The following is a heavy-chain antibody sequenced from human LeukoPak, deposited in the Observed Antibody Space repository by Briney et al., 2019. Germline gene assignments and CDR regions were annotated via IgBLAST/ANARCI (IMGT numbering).Heavy chain of an antibody. Sequence: ASVKVSCEASGYTFTHYYMHWGRQAPGQRVEWRGGINPNDGDTNYAQKFQGRVTMTRDTSISTGHMEVSRLRSDDTAVYYCARANFLYCSSSTCLFDYWGQGTLVTVSS. V-gene: IGHV1-2*02. CDR1: GYTFTHYY. D-gene: IGHD2-2*01. J-gene: IGHJ4*02. CDR3: ARANFLYCSSSTCLFDY. CDR2: INPNDGDT.